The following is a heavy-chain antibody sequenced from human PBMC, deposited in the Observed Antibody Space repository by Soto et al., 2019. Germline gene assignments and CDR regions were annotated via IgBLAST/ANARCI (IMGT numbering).Heavy chain of an antibody. J-gene: IGHJ4*02. CDR1: GFTFSSYG. Sequence: PGGSLRLSCAASGFTFSSYGMHWVRQAPGKGLEWVAVISYDGSNKYYADSVKGRFTISRDNSKNTLYLQMNSLRAEDTAVYYCAKVDDILTGYYPDYWGQGTLVTVSS. CDR3: AKVDDILTGYYPDY. V-gene: IGHV3-30*18. CDR2: ISYDGSNK. D-gene: IGHD3-9*01.